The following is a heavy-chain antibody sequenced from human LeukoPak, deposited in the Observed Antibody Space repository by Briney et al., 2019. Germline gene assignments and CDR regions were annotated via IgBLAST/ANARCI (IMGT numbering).Heavy chain of an antibody. V-gene: IGHV3-7*03. Sequence: GGSLRLSCAASGFTFSRYWMSWVRQAPGKGLEWVANIKQDGSQKSYVDSVKGRFTISRDNANNLLYLQMNSLRSEDTAVYYCARDSSSSLFDYWGQGTLVTVSS. D-gene: IGHD6-6*01. CDR2: IKQDGSQK. CDR3: ARDSSSSLFDY. J-gene: IGHJ4*02. CDR1: GFTFSRYW.